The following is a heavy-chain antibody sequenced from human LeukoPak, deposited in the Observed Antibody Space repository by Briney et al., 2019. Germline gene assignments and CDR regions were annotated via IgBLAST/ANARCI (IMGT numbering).Heavy chain of an antibody. J-gene: IGHJ4*02. CDR1: GFSLSTSGMC. V-gene: IGHV4-39*07. Sequence: SGPALVKPTQTLTLTCTFSGFSLSTSGMCVSWIRQPPGKGLEWIGSIYYSGSTYYNPSLKSRVTISVDTSKNQFSLKLSSVTAADTAVYYCAGSSTSCLDYWGQGTLVTVSS. D-gene: IGHD2-2*01. CDR2: IYYSGST. CDR3: AGSSTSCLDY.